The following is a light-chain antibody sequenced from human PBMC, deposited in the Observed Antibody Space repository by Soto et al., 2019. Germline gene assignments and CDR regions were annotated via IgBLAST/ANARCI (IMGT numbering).Light chain of an antibody. V-gene: IGKV3-20*01. CDR1: QTMTRAY. CDR2: AAS. J-gene: IGKJ2*01. Sequence: EIVLMQSPGTLSLSPGETATLSCRASQTMTRAYLAWYQQKPGQAPRLLIYAASYSATGIPDKFSGSGSGTDFSLPISRLEHEDSAVYYCHQYHSPPQTFGQGTKVEIK. CDR3: HQYHSPPQT.